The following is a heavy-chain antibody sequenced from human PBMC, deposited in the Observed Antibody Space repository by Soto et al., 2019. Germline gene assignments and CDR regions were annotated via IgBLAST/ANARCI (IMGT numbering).Heavy chain of an antibody. CDR3: ARSSPFWSGSYGAPAGNYFDP. V-gene: IGHV2-5*02. Sequence: SGPPLVNPTQTLTLTCTFSGFSLSTSGVGVGWIRQPPGKALEWLAFIYWDDDKRYSPSLKSRLTITKDTSKNQVVLTMTNMEPVDTATYYCARSSPFWSGSYGAPAGNYFDPWGQGTLVTVSS. D-gene: IGHD3-3*01. J-gene: IGHJ5*02. CDR2: IYWDDDK. CDR1: GFSLSTSGVG.